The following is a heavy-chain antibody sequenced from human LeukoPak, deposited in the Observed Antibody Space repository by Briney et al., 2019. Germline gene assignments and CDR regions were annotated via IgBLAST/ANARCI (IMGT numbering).Heavy chain of an antibody. D-gene: IGHD3/OR15-3a*01. J-gene: IGHJ4*02. Sequence: GGSLRLSCAASGFTFSDYWMNWVRQAPGKGLEWVASINQDGREKYSVDSVKGQFTISRDNAKNSLYLQMNSLGAGDTAVYYCARDGVAPGLYFDYWGQGSLVTVSS. CDR1: GFTFSDYW. CDR2: INQDGREK. V-gene: IGHV3-7*01. CDR3: ARDGVAPGLYFDY.